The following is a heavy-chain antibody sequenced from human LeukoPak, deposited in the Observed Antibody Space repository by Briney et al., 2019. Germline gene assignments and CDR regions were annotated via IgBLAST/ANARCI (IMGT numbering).Heavy chain of an antibody. D-gene: IGHD5-18*01. CDR2: IRYDGSNK. J-gene: IGHJ4*02. CDR1: GFAFSNYG. Sequence: RSGGSLRLSCAASGFAFSNYGMHWVRQAPGKGLEWVAFIRYDGSNKYYADSVKGRFTVSRANSKNTLYLQMNSLRAEDTAVYYCAKDFRVAMAPAYFDYWGQGTLVTVSS. V-gene: IGHV3-30*02. CDR3: AKDFRVAMAPAYFDY.